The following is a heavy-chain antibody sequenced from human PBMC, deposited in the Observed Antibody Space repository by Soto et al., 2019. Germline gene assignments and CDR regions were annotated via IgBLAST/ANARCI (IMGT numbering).Heavy chain of an antibody. V-gene: IGHV4-59*08. CDR2: IYYSGST. Sequence: SETLSLTCTVSGSSISSYYWSWIRQPPGKGLEWIGYIYYSGSTNYNPSLKSRVTISVDTSKNQFSLKLSSVTAADTAVYYCARHGTYDILTGYDLSAFDYWGQGTLVTVSS. D-gene: IGHD3-9*01. J-gene: IGHJ4*02. CDR3: ARHGTYDILTGYDLSAFDY. CDR1: GSSISSYY.